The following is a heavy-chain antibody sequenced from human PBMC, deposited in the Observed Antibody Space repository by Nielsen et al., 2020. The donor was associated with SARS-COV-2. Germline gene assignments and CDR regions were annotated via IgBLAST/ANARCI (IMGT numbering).Heavy chain of an antibody. CDR3: ARDLQGYCSSTSCYSLFDY. D-gene: IGHD2-2*02. CDR1: GFSVSDQF. J-gene: IGHJ4*02. Sequence: GESLKISCAASGFSVSDQFMTWVRQAPGKGLEWLSYISKSGDTMYYADSVKGRFTISRDNSKNTLYLQMNSLRAEDTAVYYCARDLQGYCSSTSCYSLFDYWGQGTLVTVSS. V-gene: IGHV3-11*04. CDR2: ISKSGDTM.